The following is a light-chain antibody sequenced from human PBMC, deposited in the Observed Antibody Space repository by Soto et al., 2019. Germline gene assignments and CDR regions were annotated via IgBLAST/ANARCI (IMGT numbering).Light chain of an antibody. CDR2: GNS. V-gene: IGLV1-40*01. CDR3: QSYESSLRGV. Sequence: QSVLTQPPSVSGAPGQRVTISCTGSSSNIGAGYDVHWYQQLPGTAPKLLIYGNSNRPSGVPDRFSGSRSGTSASLAITGLQAEDEADYYCQSYESSLRGVFGTGTKVTVL. J-gene: IGLJ1*01. CDR1: SSNIGAGYD.